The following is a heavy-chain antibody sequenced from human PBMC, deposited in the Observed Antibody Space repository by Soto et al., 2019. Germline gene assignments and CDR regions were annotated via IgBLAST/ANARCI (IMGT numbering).Heavy chain of an antibody. V-gene: IGHV1-18*01. CDR1: GYTFTSYG. CDR3: ARVSEFGSGYYTGQVDY. D-gene: IGHD3-3*01. CDR2: ISAYNGNT. J-gene: IGHJ4*02. Sequence: QVQLVQSGAEVKKPGASVKVSCKASGYTFTSYGISWVRQAPGQGLEWMGWISAYNGNTNYAQELQGRVTMTTDTSTSTAYMELRSRRSDDTAVYYCARVSEFGSGYYTGQVDYGGQGTLVTVSS.